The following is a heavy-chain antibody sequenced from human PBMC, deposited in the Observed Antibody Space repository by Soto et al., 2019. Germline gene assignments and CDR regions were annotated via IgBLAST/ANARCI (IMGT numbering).Heavy chain of an antibody. Sequence: GGSLRLSCAASGFTFSSYAMSWVRQAPGKGLEWVSAISGGGGSTYYADSVKGRFTIARDKSKNTLYLQMNSLRAEDTAVYYCAKEYTIFGSGGYFDFWGQGTLVTVSS. D-gene: IGHD3-3*01. CDR2: ISGGGGST. CDR1: GFTFSSYA. CDR3: AKEYTIFGSGGYFDF. V-gene: IGHV3-23*01. J-gene: IGHJ4*02.